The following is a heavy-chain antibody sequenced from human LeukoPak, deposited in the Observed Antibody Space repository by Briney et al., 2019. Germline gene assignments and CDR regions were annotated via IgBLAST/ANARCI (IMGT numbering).Heavy chain of an antibody. CDR1: GFTLSSYW. D-gene: IGHD4-11*01. V-gene: IGHV3-7*01. CDR2: IKQDGSEK. Sequence: PGGSLRLSCAASGFTLSSYWMSWVRQAPGKGREWVANIKQDGSEKYYVDCVKGRFTISRDNAKNSLYLQMNSLRAEDTAVYYCARGYGNYGYWGQGTLVTVSS. J-gene: IGHJ4*02. CDR3: ARGYGNYGY.